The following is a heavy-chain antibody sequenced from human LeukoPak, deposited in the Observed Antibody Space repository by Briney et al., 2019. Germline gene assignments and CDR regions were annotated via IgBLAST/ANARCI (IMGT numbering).Heavy chain of an antibody. V-gene: IGHV3-33*01. Sequence: GGSLRLSCVASGFPFSTYGMHWVRQAPGRGLEWVAVIWYDGSVKYYADSMKGRFTISRDNSKNTLYLQMNSLRVEDTAVYYCARAVGPFDYWGQGTLVTVSS. J-gene: IGHJ4*02. D-gene: IGHD1-26*01. CDR1: GFPFSTYG. CDR3: ARAVGPFDY. CDR2: IWYDGSVK.